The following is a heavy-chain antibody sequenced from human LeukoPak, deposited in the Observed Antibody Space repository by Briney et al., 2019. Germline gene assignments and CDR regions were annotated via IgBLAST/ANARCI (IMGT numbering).Heavy chain of an antibody. J-gene: IGHJ6*02. CDR2: IIPIFGTA. V-gene: IGHV1-69*13. D-gene: IGHD4-17*01. CDR1: GGTFSNFA. CDR3: ARARGYGDYGYYYYGMDV. Sequence: VASVTVSCKASGGTFSNFAISWVRQAPGQGPEWMGGIIPIFGTANCAQKFQGRVTITADESTSTAYMELSSLRSEDTAVYYCARARGYGDYGYYYYGMDVWGQGTTVTVSS.